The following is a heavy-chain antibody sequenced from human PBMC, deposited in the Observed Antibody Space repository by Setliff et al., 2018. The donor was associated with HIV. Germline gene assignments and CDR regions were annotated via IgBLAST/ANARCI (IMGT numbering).Heavy chain of an antibody. D-gene: IGHD3-9*01. V-gene: IGHV4-59*08. CDR1: GGSISSYY. Sequence: ETLSLTCTVSGGSISSYYWSWIRQPPGKGLEWIGEINHPGITNYNPSLKSRVTISIDTSKNQFSLKLSSVTAPDTAIYYCARQTWEYYDTLTGYYRSPKNFDSWGQGTLVTVSS. CDR3: ARQTWEYYDTLTGYYRSPKNFDS. CDR2: INHPGIT. J-gene: IGHJ4*02.